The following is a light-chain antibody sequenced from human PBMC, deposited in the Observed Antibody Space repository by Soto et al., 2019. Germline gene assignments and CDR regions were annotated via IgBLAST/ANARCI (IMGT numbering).Light chain of an antibody. Sequence: EIVMTQSPATLSVSPGERVPLSGRVSQNIISNLAWYQQKLGQAPRLLIYGASTRATGIPARFSGSGSGTDFTLTISRLEPEDFAVYYCQQYGRSLTFGGGTKVDI. J-gene: IGKJ4*01. CDR1: QNIISN. CDR3: QQYGRSLT. CDR2: GAS. V-gene: IGKV3-15*01.